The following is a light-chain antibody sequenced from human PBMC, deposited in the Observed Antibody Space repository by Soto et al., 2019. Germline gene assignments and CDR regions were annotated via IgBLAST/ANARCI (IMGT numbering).Light chain of an antibody. Sequence: VLTQSPATLSLSPGERATLSCRASQSVNTYLAWYQQKPGQAPRLLIYDASNRATGIPARFSGSGSGTDFTLTISSLEPEDFAVYYCQQRYNWPPITFGQGTRLEIK. CDR1: QSVNTY. V-gene: IGKV3-11*01. CDR3: QQRYNWPPIT. CDR2: DAS. J-gene: IGKJ5*01.